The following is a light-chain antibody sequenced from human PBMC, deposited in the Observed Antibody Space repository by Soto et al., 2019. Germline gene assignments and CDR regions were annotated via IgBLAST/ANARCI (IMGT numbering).Light chain of an antibody. J-gene: IGKJ1*01. Sequence: EIVLTQSPVTLSVSPGERATLSCTASQRIGSNLAWYQQKPGQAPRLLIYGASTRSTGITDTFSGTGSATAFTLTISSLQSDDVAVYYCQQYNDWPQTFGQGTKVDIK. V-gene: IGKV3-15*01. CDR1: QRIGSN. CDR2: GAS. CDR3: QQYNDWPQT.